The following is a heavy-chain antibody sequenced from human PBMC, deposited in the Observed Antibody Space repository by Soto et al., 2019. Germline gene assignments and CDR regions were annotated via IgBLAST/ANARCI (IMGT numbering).Heavy chain of an antibody. CDR2: INHSGGT. Sequence: SETLSLTCAVYGGSFSAYYWSWIRQPPGKGLEWIGEINHSGGTSYNPSLKSRVTISVDTSKNQFSLKLSSVTAADTAVYYWARGRWRYYFDYWGQGTLVTVSS. J-gene: IGHJ4*02. CDR3: ARGRWRYYFDY. V-gene: IGHV4-34*01. D-gene: IGHD1-20*01. CDR1: GGSFSAYY.